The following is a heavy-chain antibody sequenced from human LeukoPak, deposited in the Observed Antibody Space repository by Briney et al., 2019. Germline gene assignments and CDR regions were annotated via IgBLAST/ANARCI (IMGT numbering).Heavy chain of an antibody. CDR3: ARGSLSRPVVVVAATLSWFDP. D-gene: IGHD2-15*01. J-gene: IGHJ5*02. Sequence: GASVKVSCKASGYTFTGYYMHWVRRAPGQGLEWMGWINPNSGGTNYAQKFQGRVTMTRDTSISTAYMELSRLRSDDTAVYYCARGSLSRPVVVVAATLSWFDPWGQGTLVTVSS. V-gene: IGHV1-2*02. CDR1: GYTFTGYY. CDR2: INPNSGGT.